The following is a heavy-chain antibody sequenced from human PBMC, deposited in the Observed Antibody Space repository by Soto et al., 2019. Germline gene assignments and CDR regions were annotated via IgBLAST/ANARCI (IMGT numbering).Heavy chain of an antibody. Sequence: SVKVSCKASGGTFSSYAISWVRQAPGQGLEWMGGIIPIFGTANYAQKFQGRVTITADESTSTAYMELSSLRSEDTAVYYCAGDLAAPLANAGLKYYYDSSGYYLGAFDIWGQGTMVTVSS. V-gene: IGHV1-69*13. J-gene: IGHJ3*02. CDR2: IIPIFGTA. D-gene: IGHD3-22*01. CDR3: AGDLAAPLANAGLKYYYDSSGYYLGAFDI. CDR1: GGTFSSYA.